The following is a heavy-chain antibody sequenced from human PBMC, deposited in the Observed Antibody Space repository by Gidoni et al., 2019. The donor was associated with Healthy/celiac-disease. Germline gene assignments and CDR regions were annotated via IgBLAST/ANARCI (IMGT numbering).Heavy chain of an antibody. J-gene: IGHJ4*02. V-gene: IGHV3-7*01. D-gene: IGHD3-16*02. CDR2: IKQDGSEK. CDR3: AREDNDDYIWGSYRYTDY. CDR1: GFTFSSYW. Sequence: EVQLVASGGGLVQPGGSLRLSCSASGFTFSSYWMRWVRQAPGKGLEWVANIKQDGSEKYYVDSVKGRFTISRDNAKNSLYLQMNSLRAEDTAVYYCAREDNDDYIWGSYRYTDYWGQGTLVTVSS.